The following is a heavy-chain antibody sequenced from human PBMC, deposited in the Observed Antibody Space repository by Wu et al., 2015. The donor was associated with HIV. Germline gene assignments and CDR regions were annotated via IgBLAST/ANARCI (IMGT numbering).Heavy chain of an antibody. CDR2: ISFLQVGNT. V-gene: IGHV1-18*01. CDR3: ARNNLTVTTEKPFDY. CDR1: GYTFTDYD. D-gene: IGHD4-17*01. J-gene: IGHJ4*02. Sequence: QVQVVQSGAEVKKPGASVKVSCKASGYTFTDYDINWVRQAPGQGLEWMGWISFLQVGNTDYSQKSSRADFHHDHKDTSTNTAYMELRSLDKSRRHGLYYCARNNLTVTTEKPFDYSGPGKTPWSP.